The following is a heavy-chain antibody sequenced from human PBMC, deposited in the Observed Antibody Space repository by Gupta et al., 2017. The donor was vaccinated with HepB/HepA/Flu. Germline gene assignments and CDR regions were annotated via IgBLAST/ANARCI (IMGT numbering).Heavy chain of an antibody. V-gene: IGHV4-4*07. CDR1: GGSISGNY. CDR3: ARAVEGYYYYMDV. Sequence: QVQLRESSPGLVRPSETLSLTCTVSGGSISGNYWSWIPQPAGKGLEWIGRIYSSGSTYYNPSLKSRVTMSVDTSKSQFSLRLKSVAATDTAFYYCARAVEGYYYYMDVWGEGTMVTVSS. J-gene: IGHJ6*03. CDR2: IYSSGST.